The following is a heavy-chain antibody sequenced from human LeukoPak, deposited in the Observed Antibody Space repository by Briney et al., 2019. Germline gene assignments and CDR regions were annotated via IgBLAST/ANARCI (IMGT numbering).Heavy chain of an antibody. V-gene: IGHV4-59*01. D-gene: IGHD6-13*01. Sequence: SETLSLACTVSGGSISSYYWSWIRQPPGKGLEWIGYIYYSGSTNYNPSLKSRVTISVDTSKNQFSLKLSSVTAADTAAYYCARIRSAAAGLEIVLDYWGQGTLVTVSS. CDR2: IYYSGST. J-gene: IGHJ4*02. CDR3: ARIRSAAAGLEIVLDY. CDR1: GGSISSYY.